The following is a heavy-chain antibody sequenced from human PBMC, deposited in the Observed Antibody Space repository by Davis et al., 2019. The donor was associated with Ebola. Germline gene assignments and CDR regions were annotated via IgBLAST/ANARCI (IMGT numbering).Heavy chain of an antibody. V-gene: IGHV3-23*01. Sequence: GGSLRLSCAVYGGSFSGYYWSWVRQAPGKGLEWVSLIGGGGDDTYYPDSVKGRFTISRDNSKNMLFLQMNSLRAEDTAVYYCAKDSRGYNKPFDYWGQGTLVTVSS. CDR1: GGSFSGYY. D-gene: IGHD3-10*01. CDR2: IGGGGDDT. J-gene: IGHJ4*02. CDR3: AKDSRGYNKPFDY.